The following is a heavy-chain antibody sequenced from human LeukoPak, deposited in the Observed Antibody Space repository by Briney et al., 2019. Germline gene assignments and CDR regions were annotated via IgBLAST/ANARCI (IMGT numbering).Heavy chain of an antibody. CDR3: ARDYWWNYDY. D-gene: IGHD1-7*01. V-gene: IGHV3-30-3*01. CDR2: ISKDGSDK. Sequence: GGSLRLSCAASGFTFSDYAMHWVRQAPGKGLEWVAVISKDGSDKYYPGSVRGRFTISRDNSKNTIYLQMDSLRAEDTAIYYCARDYWWNYDYWGQGTLVTASS. J-gene: IGHJ4*02. CDR1: GFTFSDYA.